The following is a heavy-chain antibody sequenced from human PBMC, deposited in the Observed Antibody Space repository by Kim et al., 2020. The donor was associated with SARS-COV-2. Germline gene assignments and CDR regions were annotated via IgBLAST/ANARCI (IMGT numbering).Heavy chain of an antibody. V-gene: IGHV3-30*18. Sequence: GGSLRLSCAASGFTFSSFGMYWVRQAPGKGLEWVAAISSDGINEHYAGSVKGRFSISRDNSKNTVSLQMDSLRVEDTALYYCAKRRDPKGGLDVWGQGTTVTVSS. CDR1: GFTFSSFG. J-gene: IGHJ6*02. CDR2: ISSDGINE. CDR3: AKRRDPKGGLDV.